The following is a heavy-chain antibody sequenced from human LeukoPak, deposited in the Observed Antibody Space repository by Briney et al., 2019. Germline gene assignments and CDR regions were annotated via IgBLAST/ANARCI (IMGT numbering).Heavy chain of an antibody. V-gene: IGHV3-21*01. CDR2: ISSSSSYI. D-gene: IGHD3-9*01. Sequence: KTGGSLRLSCAASGFTFSSYSMNWVRQAPGKGLEWVSSISSSSSYIYYADSVKGRFTISRDNAKNSLYLQMNSLRAEDTAVYYCASIYDILTGYYSEVGYWGQGTLVTVSS. CDR3: ASIYDILTGYYSEVGY. J-gene: IGHJ4*02. CDR1: GFTFSSYS.